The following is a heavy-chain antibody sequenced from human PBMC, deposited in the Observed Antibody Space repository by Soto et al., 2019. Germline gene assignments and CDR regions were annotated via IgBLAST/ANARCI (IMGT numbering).Heavy chain of an antibody. CDR3: ARDIIEYSSGYYYCYGMDV. CDR2: INAGNGNT. Sequence: QVQLVQSGAEVKKPGASVKVSCKASGYTFTSYAMHWVRQAPGQRLEWMGWINAGNGNTKYSQKFQGRDTLTRDTSASTAYMELSSLRSEDTAVYYCARDIIEYSSGYYYCYGMDVWGQGTTVTVSS. CDR1: GYTFTSYA. J-gene: IGHJ6*02. D-gene: IGHD6-19*01. V-gene: IGHV1-3*01.